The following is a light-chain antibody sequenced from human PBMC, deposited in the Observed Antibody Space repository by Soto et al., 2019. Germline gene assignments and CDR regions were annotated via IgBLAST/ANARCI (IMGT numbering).Light chain of an antibody. CDR3: SSYTSSSLRV. CDR1: SSDVGGYNY. J-gene: IGLJ2*01. Sequence: QSALTQPASVSGSPGQSITISCTGTSSDVGGYNYVSWYQQHPGKAPKLMIYDVSNRPSGVSNRFSGSKSGNTASLTISGLQAEDEADYYCSSYTSSSLRVFGGGTKLTGL. V-gene: IGLV2-14*01. CDR2: DVS.